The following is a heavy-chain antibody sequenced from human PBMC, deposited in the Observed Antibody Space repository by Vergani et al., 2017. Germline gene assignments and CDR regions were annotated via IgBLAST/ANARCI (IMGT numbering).Heavy chain of an antibody. Sequence: EVQLLESGGGLVQPGGSLRLSCAASGFTFSSYAMSWVRQAPGKGLEWVGFVRNKEDGGTPENAASVKGRFTISRDDSKAIAYLQMNSLKTEDTAVYYCTTGFPGSSWSTYWGQGTLVTVYS. J-gene: IGHJ4*01. D-gene: IGHD6-13*01. CDR3: TTGFPGSSWSTY. V-gene: IGHV3-49*04. CDR1: GFTFSSYA. CDR2: VRNKEDGGTP.